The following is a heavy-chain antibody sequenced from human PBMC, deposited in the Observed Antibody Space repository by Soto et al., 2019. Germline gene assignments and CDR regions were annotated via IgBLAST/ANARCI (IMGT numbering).Heavy chain of an antibody. CDR1: GFTFSNYE. J-gene: IGHJ4*02. Sequence: GGSLRLSCAASGFTFSNYEMHWVRQAPGKGLEWVSCISNSSSTIYYADSVKGRFTISRDNAKNSLYLQMNSLRAEDTAVYYCARGRGGDEDIVVVPAAPVVGYWGQGTLVTVSS. D-gene: IGHD2-2*01. CDR2: ISNSSSTI. CDR3: ARGRGGDEDIVVVPAAPVVGY. V-gene: IGHV3-48*01.